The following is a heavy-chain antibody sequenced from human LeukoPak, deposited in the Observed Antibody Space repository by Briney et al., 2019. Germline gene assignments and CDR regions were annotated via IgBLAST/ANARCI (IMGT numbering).Heavy chain of an antibody. CDR3: ARYDYAWGSYRYAPRYFDY. CDR2: INHSGST. J-gene: IGHJ4*02. CDR1: GGSFSGYY. D-gene: IGHD3-16*02. V-gene: IGHV4-34*01. Sequence: SETLSLTCAVYGGSFSGYYWSWIRQPPGKGLEWIGEINHSGSTNYNPSLKSRVTISVDTSKNQFSLKLSSVTAADTAVYYCARYDYAWGSYRYAPRYFDYWGQGTLVTVSS.